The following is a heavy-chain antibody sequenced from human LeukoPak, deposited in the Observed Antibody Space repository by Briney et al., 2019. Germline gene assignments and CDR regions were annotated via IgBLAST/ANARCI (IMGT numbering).Heavy chain of an antibody. V-gene: IGHV3-7*01. CDR2: IKQDGSEK. J-gene: IGHJ4*02. CDR3: AKDLDSSGLGTFDY. D-gene: IGHD6-19*01. CDR1: GFTFSSYW. Sequence: GGSLRLSCAASGFTFSSYWMSWVRQAPGKGLEWVANIKQDGSEKYYVDSVKGRFTISRDNSKNTLYLQMNSLRAEDTAVYYCAKDLDSSGLGTFDYWGQGTLVTVSS.